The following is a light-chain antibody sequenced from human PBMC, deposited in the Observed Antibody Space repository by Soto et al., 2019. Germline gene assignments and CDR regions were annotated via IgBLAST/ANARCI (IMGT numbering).Light chain of an antibody. CDR1: SSDVDGYNF. CDR3: NSYTSSSTLV. V-gene: IGLV2-14*03. CDR2: NVY. J-gene: IGLJ2*01. Sequence: QSALTQHASVSGSPGQSITISCTGTSSDVDGYNFVSWYQQHPGKAPKLMLYNVYDRPSGISHRFSGSRSGNTASLTISGLQAEDEAHYYCNSYTSSSTLVFGGGTKLTVL.